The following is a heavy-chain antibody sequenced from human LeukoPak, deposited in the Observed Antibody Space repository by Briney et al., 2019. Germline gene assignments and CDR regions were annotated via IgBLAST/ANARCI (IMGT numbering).Heavy chain of an antibody. CDR3: VKDNPVCES. CDR2: ISGSGGST. Sequence: SGGTLRLSCAASGFTFSSYGMSWVRQAPGKGLEWVSAISGSGGSTYYADSVKGRFTISRDISKNTLFLEMNGLRVDDTALYYCVKDNPVCESWGQGTLVIVSS. D-gene: IGHD2-21*01. CDR1: GFTFSSYG. V-gene: IGHV3-23*01. J-gene: IGHJ5*02.